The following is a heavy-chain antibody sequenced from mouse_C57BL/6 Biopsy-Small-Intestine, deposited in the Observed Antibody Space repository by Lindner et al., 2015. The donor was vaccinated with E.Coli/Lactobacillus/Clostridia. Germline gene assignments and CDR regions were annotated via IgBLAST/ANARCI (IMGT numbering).Heavy chain of an antibody. CDR3: ARYYYSSTYWYFDV. CDR1: GFSTNSDCY. V-gene: IGHV3-3*01. J-gene: IGHJ1*03. D-gene: IGHD1-1*01. CDR2: TFYSGIT. Sequence: EVQLQESGPSLVRPSQTLSLTCTVTGFSTNSDCYWIWIRQFPGNKLEYIGYTFYSGITYYNPSLESRTYITRDTSKNQSSLKLSSVTTEDTATYYCARYYYSSTYWYFDVWGTGTTVTVSS.